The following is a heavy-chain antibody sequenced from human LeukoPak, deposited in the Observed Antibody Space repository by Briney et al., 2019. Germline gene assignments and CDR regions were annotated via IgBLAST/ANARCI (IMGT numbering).Heavy chain of an antibody. Sequence: GGSLRLSCAASGFTFSGYWMSWVRQAPGKGLEWVANIKQDGSEKYYVDSVKGRFTISRDNAKNSLYLQMNSLRAEDTAVYYCARGASAFDIWGQGTMVTVSS. CDR1: GFTFSGYW. CDR3: ARGASAFDI. V-gene: IGHV3-7*01. J-gene: IGHJ3*02. CDR2: IKQDGSEK.